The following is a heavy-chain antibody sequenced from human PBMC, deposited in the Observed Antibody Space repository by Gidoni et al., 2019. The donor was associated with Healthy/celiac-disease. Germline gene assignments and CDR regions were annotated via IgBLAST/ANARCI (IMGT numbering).Heavy chain of an antibody. CDR2: IIPIFGTA. Sequence: QLQLVQSGPAVTKPGSSLQVSCKASGGTFSRYAISWVPQAPGQGLGWMRGIIPIFGTANYAQKVQVRGTITADKSTSTADMELSSLRSEDTAVDYCARARRYYDLWSGHGPDYWGQGTLVTVSS. J-gene: IGHJ4*02. CDR3: ARARRYYDLWSGHGPDY. V-gene: IGHV1-69*06. CDR1: GGTFSRYA. D-gene: IGHD3-3*01.